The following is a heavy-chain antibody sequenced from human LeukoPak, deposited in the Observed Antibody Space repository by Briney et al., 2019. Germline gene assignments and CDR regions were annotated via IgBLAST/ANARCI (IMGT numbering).Heavy chain of an antibody. CDR3: ARASDGGSYVPYYFDY. Sequence: SQTLSLTCTVSGGSISSGSYYWSWIRQPAGKGLEWIGRIYTSGSTNYNPSLKSRVTISVDTSKNQFSLKLSSVTAADTAVYYCARASDGGSYVPYYFDYWGQGTLVTVSS. J-gene: IGHJ4*02. D-gene: IGHD1-26*01. CDR2: IYTSGST. V-gene: IGHV4-61*02. CDR1: GGSISSGSYY.